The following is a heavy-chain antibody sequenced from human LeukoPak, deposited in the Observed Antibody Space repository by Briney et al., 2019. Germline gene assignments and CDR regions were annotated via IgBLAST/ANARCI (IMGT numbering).Heavy chain of an antibody. CDR1: GFTFSSYA. V-gene: IGHV3-23*01. J-gene: IGHJ4*02. CDR2: ISGSGGST. Sequence: GGSLRLSCAASGFTFSSYAMSWVRQAPGKGLEWVSAISGSGGSTYYADSVKGRFSISRDNSKNTLYLQMNSLRAEDTAVYYCAKSGRYYDSSGSFDSWGQGTLVTVSS. D-gene: IGHD3-22*01. CDR3: AKSGRYYDSSGSFDS.